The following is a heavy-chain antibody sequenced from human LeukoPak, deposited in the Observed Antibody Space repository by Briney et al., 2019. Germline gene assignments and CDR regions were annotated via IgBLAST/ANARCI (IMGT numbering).Heavy chain of an antibody. V-gene: IGHV4-59*08. J-gene: IGHJ4*02. CDR1: GGSISSYY. CDR3: ARHPGDYDILTGYPLFGYFDY. D-gene: IGHD3-9*01. Sequence: SETLSLTCTVSGGSISSYYWSWIRQPPGKGLEWIGYIYYSGSTNYNPSLKSRVTISVDTSKNQFSLKLSSVTAADTAVYYCARHPGDYDILTGYPLFGYFDYWGQGTLVTVSS. CDR2: IYYSGST.